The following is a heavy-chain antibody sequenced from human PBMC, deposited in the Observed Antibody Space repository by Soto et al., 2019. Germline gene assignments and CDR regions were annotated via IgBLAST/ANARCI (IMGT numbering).Heavy chain of an antibody. CDR2: IYHSCNT. CDR3: ARAGLSSRYYYFDY. J-gene: IGHJ4*02. V-gene: IGHV4-30-2*01. D-gene: IGHD1-26*01. Sequence: QLQLQESGSCLVKPSQTLSLTCAVSCGSVTSGNYAWSWLRQPPGEGLEWIGYIYHSCNTYYNPSLRSRVTISLDRSKNQFSLMLNSVTAADTAVYYCARAGLSSRYYYFDYWGQGALVTVSS. CDR1: CGSVTSGNYA.